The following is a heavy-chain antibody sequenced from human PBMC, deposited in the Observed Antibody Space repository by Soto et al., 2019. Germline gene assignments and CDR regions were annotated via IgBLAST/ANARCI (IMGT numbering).Heavy chain of an antibody. V-gene: IGHV3-30*14. D-gene: IGHD3-22*01. CDR1: GFALSHYG. CDR2: ISYDGGDK. Sequence: ESGGGVVQPGTSLRLSCASSGFALSHYGIHWVRQAPGKGLEWVSAISYDGGDKFYADSVRGRFTISRDNSKNTLDIQMNSLRPEDTAVYYCARNADTSARNWYFDLWGRGTLVTVSS. J-gene: IGHJ2*01. CDR3: ARNADTSARNWYFDL.